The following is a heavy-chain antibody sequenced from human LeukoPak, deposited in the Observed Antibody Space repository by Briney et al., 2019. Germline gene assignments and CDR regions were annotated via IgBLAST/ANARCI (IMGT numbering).Heavy chain of an antibody. CDR1: GGSISSGGYY. D-gene: IGHD1-26*01. V-gene: IGHV4-31*03. J-gene: IGHJ3*02. Sequence: PSETLSLTCTVSGGSISSGGYYWSWIRQHPGKGLEWIGYIYYSGSTYYNPSLKSRVTISVDTSKNQFSLKLSSVTAADMGVYYCASSWPEGWSIVGAHNPFDIWGQGTMVTVSS. CDR2: IYYSGST. CDR3: ASSWPEGWSIVGAHNPFDI.